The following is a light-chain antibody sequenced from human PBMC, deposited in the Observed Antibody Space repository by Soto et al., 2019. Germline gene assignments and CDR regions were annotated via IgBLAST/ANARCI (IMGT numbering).Light chain of an antibody. CDR3: QQYDTYPWT. CDR1: QRMSAW. Sequence: DIQMTQSPTTLSASVGDRVIITCRASQRMSAWLAWYQQKPGKAPTLLIYDASSLENGVPSRFSGSGSGTDFTLTISSLQTDDFATYYCQQYDTYPWTFGQGTKVDIK. CDR2: DAS. J-gene: IGKJ1*01. V-gene: IGKV1-5*01.